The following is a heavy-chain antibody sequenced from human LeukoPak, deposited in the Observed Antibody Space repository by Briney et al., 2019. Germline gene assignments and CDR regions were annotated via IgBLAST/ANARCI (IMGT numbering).Heavy chain of an antibody. J-gene: IGHJ4*02. CDR3: ARGRSRGCSSTSCYVFDY. CDR1: GGTFSSYA. V-gene: IGHV1-69*01. CDR2: IIPIFGTA. D-gene: IGHD2-2*01. Sequence: SVKVSCKASGGTFSSYAISWVRQAPGQGLEWMGGIIPIFGTANYAQKFQGRVTITADESTSTAYMELSSLRSEDTAVYYCARGRSRGCSSTSCYVFDYWGQGTLVTVSS.